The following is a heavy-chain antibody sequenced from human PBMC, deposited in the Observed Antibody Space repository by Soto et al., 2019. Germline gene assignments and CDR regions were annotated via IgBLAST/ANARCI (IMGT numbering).Heavy chain of an antibody. CDR3: ASSRRQMINLFDY. CDR1: GGTFSSYA. V-gene: IGHV1-69*13. CDR2: IIPIFGTA. J-gene: IGHJ4*02. Sequence: SVKVSCKASGGTFSSYAISWVRQAPGQGLEWMGGIIPIFGTANYAQKFQGRVTITADESTSTAYMELSSLRSEDTAVYYCASSRRQMINLFDYWGQGTVVTVSS. D-gene: IGHD3-16*01.